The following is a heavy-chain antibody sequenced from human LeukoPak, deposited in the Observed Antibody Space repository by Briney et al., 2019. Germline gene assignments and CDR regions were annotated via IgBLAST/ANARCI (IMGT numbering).Heavy chain of an antibody. CDR1: GGSISSSSYY. CDR3: ARGGVVAAYNWFDP. D-gene: IGHD2-15*01. J-gene: IGHJ5*02. Sequence: PSETLSLTCTVSGGSISSSSYYWGWIRQPPGKGLEWIGSIYYSGSTYYNPSLKSRVTISVDTSKNQFSLKLSSVTAADTAVYYCARGGVVAAYNWFDPWGQGTLVTVSS. CDR2: IYYSGST. V-gene: IGHV4-39*07.